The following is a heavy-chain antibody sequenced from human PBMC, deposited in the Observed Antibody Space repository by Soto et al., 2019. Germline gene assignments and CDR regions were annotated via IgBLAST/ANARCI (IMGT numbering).Heavy chain of an antibody. V-gene: IGHV3-48*03. CDR2: ISSASSAI. CDR1: GFTFSSYH. CDR3: ARDLMGYAMDV. D-gene: IGHD2-8*01. J-gene: IGHJ6*02. Sequence: GGSLRLSCAASGFTFSSYHMDWVRQAPGKGLEWVSYISSASSAIYYADSVKGRFTISRDNAKNSLFLQMNSLRAEDTAVYYCARDLMGYAMDVWGQGTTVTVSS.